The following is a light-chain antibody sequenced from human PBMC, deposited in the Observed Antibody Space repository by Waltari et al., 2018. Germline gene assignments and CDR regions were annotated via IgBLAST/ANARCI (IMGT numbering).Light chain of an antibody. CDR2: WAS. CDR1: QRVLYSSNNKNY. J-gene: IGKJ3*01. Sequence: DIVMTQSPDSLAVSLGERATINCKCSQRVLYSSNNKNYLAWYQQKPGQPPKLLIYWASTRESGVPDRFSGSGSGTDFTLTISSLQAEDVAVYYCHQYYSIPFTFGPGTKVDIK. CDR3: HQYYSIPFT. V-gene: IGKV4-1*01.